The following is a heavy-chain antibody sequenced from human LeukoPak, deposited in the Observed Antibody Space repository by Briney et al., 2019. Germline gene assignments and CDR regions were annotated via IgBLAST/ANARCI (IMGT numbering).Heavy chain of an antibody. CDR1: GGTFSSYA. CDR3: ARTVLRFLEWLFESGYFDL. D-gene: IGHD3-3*01. Sequence: ASVKVSCKASGGTFSSYAISWVRQAPGQGLEWMGGIIPIFGTANYAQKFQGRVTITADESTSTAYMELSSLRSEDTAVYYCARTVLRFLEWLFESGYFDLWGRGTLVTVSS. J-gene: IGHJ2*01. V-gene: IGHV1-69*13. CDR2: IIPIFGTA.